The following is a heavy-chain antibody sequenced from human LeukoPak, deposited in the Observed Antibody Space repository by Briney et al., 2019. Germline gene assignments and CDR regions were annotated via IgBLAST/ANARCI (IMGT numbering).Heavy chain of an antibody. Sequence: PSETLSLTCTVSGASVSSASYWTWIRQPPGKGVEWIAHIYNGVNTNYNPSLKSRVTISVDTSKNQFSLKLSSVTAADTAVYYCARGSTYYYGSGSLNWFDPWGQGTLVTASS. CDR3: ARGSTYYYGSGSLNWFDP. CDR2: IYNGVNT. CDR1: GASVSSASY. V-gene: IGHV4-61*01. J-gene: IGHJ5*02. D-gene: IGHD3-10*01.